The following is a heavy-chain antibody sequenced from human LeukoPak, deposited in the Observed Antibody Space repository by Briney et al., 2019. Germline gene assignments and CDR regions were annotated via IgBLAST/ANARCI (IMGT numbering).Heavy chain of an antibody. D-gene: IGHD5-18*01. V-gene: IGHV3-15*01. CDR1: GFTFSNAW. J-gene: IGHJ1*01. CDR3: TTAGYNYGYSYFQH. CDR2: IKSKTDGGTT. Sequence: GGSLRLSCAASGFTFSNAWMSWVRQAPGKGLEWVGRIKSKTDGGTTDYAAPVKGRFTISRDDSKNTLYLQMNSLKTEDTAVYYCTTAGYNYGYSYFQHWGQGALVTVSS.